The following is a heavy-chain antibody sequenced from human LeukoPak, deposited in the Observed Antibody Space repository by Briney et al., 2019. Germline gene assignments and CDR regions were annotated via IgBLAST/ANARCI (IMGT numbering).Heavy chain of an antibody. CDR1: GFTFSDYY. J-gene: IGHJ6*02. CDR3: ARAPARPRYYYYYGMDV. CDR2: ISSSGSTI. Sequence: GGSLRLSCAASGFTFSDYYMSWIRQAPGKGLEWVSYISSSGSTIYYADSVKGRFTNSRDNAKNSLYLQMNSLRAEDTAVYYCARAPARPRYYYYYGMDVWGQGTTVTVSS. V-gene: IGHV3-11*01.